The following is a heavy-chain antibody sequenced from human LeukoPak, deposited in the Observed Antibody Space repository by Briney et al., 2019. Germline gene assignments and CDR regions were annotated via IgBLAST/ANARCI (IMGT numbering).Heavy chain of an antibody. D-gene: IGHD3-22*01. CDR3: ARVIYYYDSSGYYYFDY. J-gene: IGHJ4*02. CDR2: IIPIFGTA. V-gene: IGHV1-69*05. CDR1: GGTFSSYA. Sequence: ASVKVSCKASGGTFSSYAISWVRQAPGQGLGWMGGIIPIFGTANYAQKFQGRVTITTDESTSTAYMELSSLRSEDTAVYYCARVIYYYDSSGYYYFDYWGQGTLVTVSS.